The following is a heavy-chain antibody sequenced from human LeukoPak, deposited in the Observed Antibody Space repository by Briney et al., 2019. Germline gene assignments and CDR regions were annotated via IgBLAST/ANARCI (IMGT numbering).Heavy chain of an antibody. Sequence: SVTVSCTASGGTFSSYAISWVRQAPGQGLEWMGGIIPIFGTANYAQKFQGRVTITADESTSTAYMELSSLRSEDTAVYYCARGPYYYDSSGYYGTHFDYWGQGTLVTVSS. J-gene: IGHJ4*02. CDR1: GGTFSSYA. V-gene: IGHV1-69*01. CDR2: IIPIFGTA. CDR3: ARGPYYYDSSGYYGTHFDY. D-gene: IGHD3-22*01.